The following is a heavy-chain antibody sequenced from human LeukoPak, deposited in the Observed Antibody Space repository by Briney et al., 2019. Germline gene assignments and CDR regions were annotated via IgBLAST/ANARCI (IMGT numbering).Heavy chain of an antibody. CDR3: ARGLWSTHYYYYYMDV. CDR2: IYYSGST. J-gene: IGHJ6*03. Sequence: SETLSLSCTVSGASISSSTYYWSWIRQPPGKGLEWIGYIYYSGSTNYNPSLKSRVTISVDTSKNQFSLKLSSVTAADTAVYYCARGLWSTHYYYYYMDVWGKGTTVTVSS. CDR1: GASISSSTYY. V-gene: IGHV4-61*01. D-gene: IGHD2-21*01.